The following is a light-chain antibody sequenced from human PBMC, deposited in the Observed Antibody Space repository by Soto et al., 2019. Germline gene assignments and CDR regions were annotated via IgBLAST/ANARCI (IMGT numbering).Light chain of an antibody. V-gene: IGKV4-1*01. CDR3: QQYYTTPQT. CDR2: WAS. CDR1: QSLLYGGNDRNY. Sequence: DIVMTQSPDSLAVSLGERATIDCKSSQSLLYGGNDRNYLAWYQHKPVQSPKVIMYWASTREAGVPDRFSGSGSGTHFTLTISSLQAEDVAVYYCQQYYTTPQTFGQGTKLEIK. J-gene: IGKJ2*01.